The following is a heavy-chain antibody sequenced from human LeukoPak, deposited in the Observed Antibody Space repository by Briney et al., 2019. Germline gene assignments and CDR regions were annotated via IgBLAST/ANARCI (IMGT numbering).Heavy chain of an antibody. CDR1: GGSISSYS. D-gene: IGHD5-12*01. CDR3: VSSYGGYVLDF. Sequence: PSETLSLTCTVSGGSISSYSWNGIRQSPGKGLEWIGRVYHSGSINYNPSLKSRVTISVDTSKNQFSLNLSSVTAADTAVYYCVSSYGGYVLDFWGQGTLVIVPS. J-gene: IGHJ4*02. CDR2: VYHSGSI. V-gene: IGHV4-59*01.